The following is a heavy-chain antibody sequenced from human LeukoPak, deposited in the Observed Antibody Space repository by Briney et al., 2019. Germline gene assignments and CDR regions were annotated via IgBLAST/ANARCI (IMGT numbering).Heavy chain of an antibody. D-gene: IGHD2-2*03. J-gene: IGHJ4*02. CDR3: ARDLDIVVVPAAMVPDY. CDR1: GFTFSSYW. V-gene: IGHV3-7*01. CDR2: IKQDGSEK. Sequence: GGSLRLSCAASGFTFSSYWMSWVRQAPGKGLEWVANIKQDGSEKYFVDSVKGRFTISRDNAKNSLYLQMNSLRAEDTAVYYCARDLDIVVVPAAMVPDYWGQGTLVTVSS.